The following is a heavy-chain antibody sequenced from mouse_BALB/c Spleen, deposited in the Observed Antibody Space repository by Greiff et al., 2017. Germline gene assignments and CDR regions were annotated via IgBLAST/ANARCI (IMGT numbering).Heavy chain of an antibody. D-gene: IGHD2-4*01. V-gene: IGHV1-69*02. J-gene: IGHJ2*01. CDR2: IDPSDSET. CDR3: ASGYDYGY. CDR1: GYTFTSYW. Sequence: QVQLQQPGAELVKPGAPVKLSCKASGYTFTSYWMNWVKQRPGRGLEWIGRIDPSDSETHYNQKFKDKATLTVDKSSSTAYIQLSSLTSEDSAVYYCASGYDYGYWGQGTTLTVSA.